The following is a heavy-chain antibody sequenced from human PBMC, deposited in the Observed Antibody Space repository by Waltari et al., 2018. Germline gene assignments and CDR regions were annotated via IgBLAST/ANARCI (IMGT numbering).Heavy chain of an antibody. D-gene: IGHD1-1*01. V-gene: IGHV5-10-1*01. CDR2: IDPSDSYT. CDR3: ARTSTRDFYYMDV. J-gene: IGHJ6*03. Sequence: EVQLVQSGAEVKKPGESLRISCEGSGYDFSTYWITWVRHMPGKDLEWMGRIDPSDSYTNYSPSFRGHVTISVDRSISTAYSQWSGLRASDTAIYYCARTSTRDFYYMDVWGKGTTVTVSS. CDR1: GYDFSTYW.